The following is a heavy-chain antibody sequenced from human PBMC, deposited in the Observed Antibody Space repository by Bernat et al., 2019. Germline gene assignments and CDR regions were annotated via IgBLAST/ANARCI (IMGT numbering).Heavy chain of an antibody. CDR3: ARDDYYDSSGYKPLDY. CDR2: IYHRGST. Sequence: QVQLQESGPGLVKPSGTLSLTCAVSGGSISSSNWWSWVRQPPGKGVEWIWEIYHRGSTNYNTSLKSRVTRSVDKSKNQFSLKLSSVTAADTAVYYCARDDYYDSSGYKPLDYWGQGTLVTVSS. CDR1: GGSISSSNW. D-gene: IGHD3-22*01. V-gene: IGHV4-4*02. J-gene: IGHJ4*02.